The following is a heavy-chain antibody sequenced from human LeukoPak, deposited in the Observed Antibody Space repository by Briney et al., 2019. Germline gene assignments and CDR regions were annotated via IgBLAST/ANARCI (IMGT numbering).Heavy chain of an antibody. Sequence: GASVKVSCKDSGYTFTSYGISWVRQAPGQGLEWMGWINPNSGGTNYAQKFQGRVTMTRDTSISTAYMELSRLRSDDTAVYYCARGESSGWYSPVNWFDPWGQGTLVTVSS. CDR2: INPNSGGT. V-gene: IGHV1-2*02. D-gene: IGHD6-19*01. J-gene: IGHJ5*02. CDR3: ARGESSGWYSPVNWFDP. CDR1: GYTFTSYG.